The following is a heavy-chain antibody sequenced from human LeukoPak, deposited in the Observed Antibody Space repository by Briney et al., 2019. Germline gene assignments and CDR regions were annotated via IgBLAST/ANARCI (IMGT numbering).Heavy chain of an antibody. Sequence: GRSLRLSCAASGFTFSSYGMHWVRQAPGKGLEWVAVIWYDGSNKYYADSVKGRFTISRDNSKNTLYLQMNSLRAEDTAVYYCAKGPRITMIVVVIPFDYWGQGTLVTVSS. CDR1: GFTFSSYG. CDR3: AKGPRITMIVVVIPFDY. V-gene: IGHV3-33*06. D-gene: IGHD3-22*01. J-gene: IGHJ4*02. CDR2: IWYDGSNK.